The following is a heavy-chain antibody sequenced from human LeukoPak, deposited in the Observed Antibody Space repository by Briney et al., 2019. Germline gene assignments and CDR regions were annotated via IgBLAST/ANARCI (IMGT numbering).Heavy chain of an antibody. Sequence: SETLSLTCTVSGDSISSYYWSWIRQPPGKGLEWIGYIYYSGSTNYNPSLKSRVTISVGTSKNQFSLKLSSVTAADTAVYYCARASQDIVATIGWNWFDPWGQGTLVTVSS. V-gene: IGHV4-59*01. CDR1: GDSISSYY. D-gene: IGHD5-12*01. CDR3: ARASQDIVATIGWNWFDP. J-gene: IGHJ5*02. CDR2: IYYSGST.